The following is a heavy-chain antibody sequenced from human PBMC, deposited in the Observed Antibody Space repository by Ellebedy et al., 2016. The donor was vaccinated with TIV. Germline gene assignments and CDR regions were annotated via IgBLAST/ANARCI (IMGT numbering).Heavy chain of an antibody. CDR3: ARDRLGNYGSGSYEAFDI. CDR2: IFYSGST. Sequence: MPSETLSLTCTVSGGSISISSYYWGWIRQPPGKGLEWIGSIFYSGSTYHNPSLKSRVTISVDTSKNQFSLKLSSVTAADTAVYYCARDRLGNYGSGSYEAFDIWGQGTMVTVSS. V-gene: IGHV4-39*07. CDR1: GGSISISSYY. J-gene: IGHJ3*02. D-gene: IGHD3-10*01.